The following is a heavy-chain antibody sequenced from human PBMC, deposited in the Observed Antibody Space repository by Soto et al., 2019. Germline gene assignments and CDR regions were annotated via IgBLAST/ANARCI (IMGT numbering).Heavy chain of an antibody. CDR1: GGSITSDGYS. CDR3: ARGSDTAAGFGMDV. J-gene: IGHJ6*02. CDR2: IYQSGSA. D-gene: IGHD5-18*01. Sequence: SETLSLTCTVSGGSITSDGYSWSWVRQPPGKGLEWISYIYQSGSAYYNPSLKGRVTTSVDKSKNQFSLKLNSLTAADTAVYYCARGSDTAAGFGMDVWGQGTTVTVS. V-gene: IGHV4-30-2*01.